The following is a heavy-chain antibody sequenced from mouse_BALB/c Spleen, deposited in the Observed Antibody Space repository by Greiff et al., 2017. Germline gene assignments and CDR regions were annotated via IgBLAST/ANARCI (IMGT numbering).Heavy chain of an antibody. CDR3: ATYGYVRAMDY. CDR1: GYSITSDYA. CDR2: ISYSGST. D-gene: IGHD2-2*01. J-gene: IGHJ4*01. Sequence: EVKLMESGPGLVKPSQSLSLTCTVTGYSITSDYAWNWIRQFPGNKLEWMGYISYSGSTSYNPSLKSRISITRDTSKNQFFLQLNSVTTEDTATYYCATYGYVRAMDYWGQGTSVTVSS. V-gene: IGHV3-2*02.